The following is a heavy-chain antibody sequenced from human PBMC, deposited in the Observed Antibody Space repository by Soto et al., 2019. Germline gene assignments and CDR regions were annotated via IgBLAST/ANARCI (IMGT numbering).Heavy chain of an antibody. CDR3: ARNDYGDYVPTMTYYYYGMDV. CDR2: INHSGST. V-gene: IGHV4-34*01. CDR1: GGSFSGYY. D-gene: IGHD4-17*01. J-gene: IGHJ6*02. Sequence: SETLSLTCAVYGGSFSGYYWSWIRQPPGKGLEWIGEINHSGSTNYNPSLKSRVTISVDTSKNQFSLKLSSVTAADTAVYYCARNDYGDYVPTMTYYYYGMDVWGQGTTVTVSS.